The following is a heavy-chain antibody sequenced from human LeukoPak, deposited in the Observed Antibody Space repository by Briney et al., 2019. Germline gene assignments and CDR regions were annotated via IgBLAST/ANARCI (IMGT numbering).Heavy chain of an antibody. CDR2: IYYNGDT. CDR1: SGSISSTTYY. D-gene: IGHD3-3*01. Sequence: PSETLSLTCTVSSGSISSTTYYWAWIRQPPGKGLEWIGSIYYNGDTYYNPSLKSRVIISADTSKNQFSLKLTSVTAADTAAYYCAREILGARDFPRRYYYMDVWGKGTTVTVSS. CDR3: AREILGARDFPRRYYYMDV. V-gene: IGHV4-39*07. J-gene: IGHJ6*03.